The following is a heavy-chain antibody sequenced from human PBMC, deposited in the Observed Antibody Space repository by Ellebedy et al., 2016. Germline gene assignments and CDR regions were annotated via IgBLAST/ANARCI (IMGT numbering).Heavy chain of an antibody. Sequence: ASVKVSXKASGDTLTSYEISWVRQAPGQGLGRMGWMNPHSDDTDYAQKSQGRVTMTRKTSVSTANKELSSLRSEGTAVYYCARGGFDLWSGYYRGVDYFDYWGQGTLVTVSS. V-gene: IGHV1-8*01. D-gene: IGHD3-3*01. CDR2: MNPHSDDT. CDR3: ARGGFDLWSGYYRGVDYFDY. CDR1: GDTLTSYE. J-gene: IGHJ4*02.